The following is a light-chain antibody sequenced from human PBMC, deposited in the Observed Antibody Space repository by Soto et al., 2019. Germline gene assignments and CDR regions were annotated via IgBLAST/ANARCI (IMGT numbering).Light chain of an antibody. CDR3: QQYNSYSSWT. CDR1: QSLNSL. Sequence: EIQVTHSPSTLSASVGDRVTITCRASQSLNSLLAWYQQKPGRAPKLLIYDASTLESGVPSRFSGSGSGTEFTLTISSLQTDDFATYYCQQYNSYSSWTFGQGTKADNK. V-gene: IGKV1-5*01. CDR2: DAS. J-gene: IGKJ1*01.